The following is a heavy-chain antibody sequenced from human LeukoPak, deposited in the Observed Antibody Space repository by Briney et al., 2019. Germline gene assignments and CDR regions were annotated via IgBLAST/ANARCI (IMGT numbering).Heavy chain of an antibody. CDR3: ARLSTLPYYDFWSGPHLDGWFDP. V-gene: IGHV4-34*01. CDR2: INHSGST. D-gene: IGHD3-3*01. CDR1: GGSFSGYY. J-gene: IGHJ5*02. Sequence: SETLSLTCAVYGGSFSGYYWSWIRQPPGKGLEWIGEINHSGSTNYNPSPKSRVTISVDTSKNQFSLKLSSVTAADTAVYYCARLSTLPYYDFWSGPHLDGWFDPWGQGTLVTVSS.